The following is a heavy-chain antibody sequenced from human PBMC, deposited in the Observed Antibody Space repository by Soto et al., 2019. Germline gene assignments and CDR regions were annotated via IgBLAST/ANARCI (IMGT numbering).Heavy chain of an antibody. CDR3: ARGPDIVVVVAATHFDY. CDR2: INPKSGGT. J-gene: IGHJ4*02. CDR1: GYTFTVYY. Sequence: ASVKVSCKASGYTFTVYYMHWVLQAPGQGLEWMGWINPKSGGTNYAQKFQGWVTMTRDTSISTAYMELSRLRSDDTAVYYCARGPDIVVVVAATHFDYWGQGTLVTVSS. D-gene: IGHD2-15*01. V-gene: IGHV1-2*04.